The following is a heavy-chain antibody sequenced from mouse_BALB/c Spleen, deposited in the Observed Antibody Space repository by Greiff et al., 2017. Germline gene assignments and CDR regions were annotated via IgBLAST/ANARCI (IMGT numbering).Heavy chain of an antibody. CDR2: ISSGGST. Sequence: EVKLMESGGGLVKPGGSLKLSCAASGFTFSSYAMSWVRQTPEKRLEWVASISSGGSTYYPDSVKGRFTISRDNARNILYLQMSSLRSEDTAMYYCARGDGYYGGFAYWGQGTLVTVSA. D-gene: IGHD2-3*01. V-gene: IGHV5-6-5*01. J-gene: IGHJ3*01. CDR1: GFTFSSYA. CDR3: ARGDGYYGGFAY.